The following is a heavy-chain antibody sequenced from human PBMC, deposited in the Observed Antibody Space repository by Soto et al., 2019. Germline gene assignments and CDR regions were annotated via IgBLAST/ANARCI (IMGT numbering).Heavy chain of an antibody. J-gene: IGHJ4*02. CDR2: ISYDGSNK. Sequence: PGGSLRLSCAASGFTFSSYGMHWVRQAPGKGLEWVAVISYDGSNKYYADSVKGRFTISRDNSKNTLYLQMNSLRAEDTAVYYCAKLYYYDSSGYYYGVSHSPFDYWGQGTLVTVSS. D-gene: IGHD3-22*01. V-gene: IGHV3-30*18. CDR1: GFTFSSYG. CDR3: AKLYYYDSSGYYYGVSHSPFDY.